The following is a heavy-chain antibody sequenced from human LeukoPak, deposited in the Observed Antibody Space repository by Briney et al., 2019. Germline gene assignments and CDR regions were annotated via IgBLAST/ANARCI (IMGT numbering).Heavy chain of an antibody. J-gene: IGHJ3*02. V-gene: IGHV4-34*01. CDR1: GASFSGYY. CDR2: INHSGST. Sequence: SETLSLTCAVYGASFSGYYLSWIRQPPGKGLEWIGEINHSGSTNYNPSLKSRVTISVDTSKNQFSLKLSSVTAADTAVYYCARHSNYCSSTSCYHDAFDIWGQGTMVTVSS. D-gene: IGHD2-2*01. CDR3: ARHSNYCSSTSCYHDAFDI.